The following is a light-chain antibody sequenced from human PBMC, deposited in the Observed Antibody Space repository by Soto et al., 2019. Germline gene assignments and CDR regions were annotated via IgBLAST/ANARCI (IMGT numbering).Light chain of an antibody. J-gene: IGKJ5*01. CDR2: GAS. CDR1: QSVSSSY. CDR3: QQRMNWPLT. Sequence: EALLTQSPGTLSLSPGERATLSCTASQSVSSSYLAWYQQKPGQAPRLLIYGASSRATGIPDRFSGSGSETDFTLTISSLEPEDFAVYFCQQRMNWPLTFGQGTRLEIK. V-gene: IGKV3D-20*02.